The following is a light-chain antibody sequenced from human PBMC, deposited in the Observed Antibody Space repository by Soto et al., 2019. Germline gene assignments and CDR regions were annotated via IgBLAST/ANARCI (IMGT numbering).Light chain of an antibody. V-gene: IGLV2-14*01. Sequence: QSVLTQPASVSGSPGQSITISCTGTSSDVVGYNYVSWYQQHPGKAPKLMIYDVSNRPSGVSNRFSGSKSGNTASLTISGLQAEDEADYYCSSYTSSSTLEGVFGTGTKATVL. CDR1: SSDVVGYNY. CDR2: DVS. J-gene: IGLJ1*01. CDR3: SSYTSSSTLEGV.